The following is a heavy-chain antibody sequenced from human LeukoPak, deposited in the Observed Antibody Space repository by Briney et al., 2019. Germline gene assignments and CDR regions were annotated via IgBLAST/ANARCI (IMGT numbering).Heavy chain of an antibody. D-gene: IGHD5-18*01. CDR3: AKSPFRPYSYGQKLDY. CDR1: GFTFSSYA. J-gene: IGHJ4*02. V-gene: IGHV3-23*01. CDR2: ISGSGGST. Sequence: GGSLRLSCAASGFTFSSYAMSWVRQAPGKGLEWVSAISGSGGSTYYADSVKGRFTISRDNSKNTLYLQMNSLRAEDTAVYYCAKSPFRPYSYGQKLDYWGQGTLVTVSS.